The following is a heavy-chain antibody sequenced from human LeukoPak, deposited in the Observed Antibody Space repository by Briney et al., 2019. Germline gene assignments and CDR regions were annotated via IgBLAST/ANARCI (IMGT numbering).Heavy chain of an antibody. V-gene: IGHV4-38-2*02. CDR2: IYHSGST. J-gene: IGHJ5*02. CDR3: ARDRVGRFGELSLWFDP. D-gene: IGHD3-10*01. Sequence: PSETLSLTCAVSGYSISSGYYWGWIRQPPGKGLEWIGSIYHSGSTYYNPSLKSRVTISVDTSKNQFSLKLSSVTAADTAVYYCARDRVGRFGELSLWFDPWGQGTLVTVSS. CDR1: GYSISSGYY.